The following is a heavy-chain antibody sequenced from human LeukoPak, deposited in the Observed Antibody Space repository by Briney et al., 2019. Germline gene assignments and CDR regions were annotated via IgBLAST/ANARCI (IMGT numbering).Heavy chain of an antibody. D-gene: IGHD3-10*01. J-gene: IGHJ4*02. CDR1: GFTFSSYE. CDR3: ARAVYYGSGSYYLDY. CDR2: ISRSGSTI. V-gene: IGHV3-48*03. Sequence: GGSLRLSCAASGFTFSSYEMNWVRQALAKGLEWVSYISRSGSTIYYADSVKGRFTISRDNAKNTLYLQMNRLRAEDTAVYDCARAVYYGSGSYYLDYWGQGTLVPVTS.